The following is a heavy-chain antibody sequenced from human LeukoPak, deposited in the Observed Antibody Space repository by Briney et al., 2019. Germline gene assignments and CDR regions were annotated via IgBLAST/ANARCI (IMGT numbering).Heavy chain of an antibody. V-gene: IGHV3-48*03. D-gene: IGHD3-22*01. CDR1: GFTFVSYE. CDR3: ARRYYDNFDY. J-gene: IGHJ4*02. Sequence: PGGSLRLSCAASGFTFVSYEMNWVRQPPGKGLEWVSSIGTSGRYIYYADSVKGRFTISRDNSKNTLYLQMNSLRAEDTAVYYCARRYYDNFDYWGQGTLVTVSS. CDR2: IGTSGRYI.